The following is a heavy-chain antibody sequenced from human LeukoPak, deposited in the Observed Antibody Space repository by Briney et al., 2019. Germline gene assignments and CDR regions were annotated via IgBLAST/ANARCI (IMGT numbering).Heavy chain of an antibody. CDR2: ISSSSSTI. CDR3: ARDQDPVLRYFDWFNYYGMDV. Sequence: GGSLRLSCAASGFTFSSYSMNWVRQAPGKGLEWVSYISSSSSTIYYADSVKGRFTISRDNAKNSLYLQMNSLRAEDTAVYYCARDQDPVLRYFDWFNYYGMDVWGQGTTVTVSS. CDR1: GFTFSSYS. D-gene: IGHD3-9*01. J-gene: IGHJ6*02. V-gene: IGHV3-48*04.